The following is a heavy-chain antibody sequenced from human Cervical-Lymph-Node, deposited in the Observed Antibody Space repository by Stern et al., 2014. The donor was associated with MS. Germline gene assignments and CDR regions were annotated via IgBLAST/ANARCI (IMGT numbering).Heavy chain of an antibody. CDR3: ARASSGWYMGY. CDR1: GGSISRYY. D-gene: IGHD6-19*01. V-gene: IGHV4-59*01. J-gene: IGHJ4*02. CDR2: ISYSGRT. Sequence: QLQLQESGPGLVKPSETLSLTCTVSGGSISRYYWSWILQPPGKGRDWLGYISYSGRTNYNPSLKSRVTISVDTSKNQFSLKLSSVTAADTAVYYCARASSGWYMGYWGQGTLVTVSS.